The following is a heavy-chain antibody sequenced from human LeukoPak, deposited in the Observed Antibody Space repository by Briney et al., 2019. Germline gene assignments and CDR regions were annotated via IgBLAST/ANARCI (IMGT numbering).Heavy chain of an antibody. CDR3: ASTHIAVAGPFDY. CDR2: ISYDGSNK. CDR1: GFTFSDYA. D-gene: IGHD6-19*01. J-gene: IGHJ4*02. Sequence: GGSLRLSCAASGFTFSDYAMHWVRQAPGKGLEWVAVISYDGSNKFYADSVKGRFAISRDNSKNTLYVQMNSLRAEDTAAYYCASTHIAVAGPFDYWGQGTLVTVSS. V-gene: IGHV3-30*09.